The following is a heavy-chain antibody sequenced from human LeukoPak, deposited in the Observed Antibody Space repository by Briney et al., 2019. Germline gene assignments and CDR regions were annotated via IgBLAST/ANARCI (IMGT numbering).Heavy chain of an antibody. Sequence: GGFLRLSCAASGFTFSSYWMNWVRQAPGRRLEWVANIKQDGGEKYYLDSVKGRFTISRDNAKNSLYLQMDSLRAEDTAVYYCARDLYVGAIWGQGTLVTVSS. CDR3: ARDLYVGAI. V-gene: IGHV3-7*04. CDR2: IKQDGGEK. D-gene: IGHD2/OR15-2a*01. CDR1: GFTFSSYW. J-gene: IGHJ4*02.